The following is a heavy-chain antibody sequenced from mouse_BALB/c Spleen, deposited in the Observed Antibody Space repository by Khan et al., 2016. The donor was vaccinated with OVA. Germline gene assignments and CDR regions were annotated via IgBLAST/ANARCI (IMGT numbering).Heavy chain of an antibody. Sequence: QIQLVQSGPELKKPGETVRISCKASGYTFTTAGMQWVQKMPGKGLKWIGWINTHSGVPKYAEDFKGRFAFSLETSASTAYLQITNLKNEDTATXFCARGGAAYYRNDGGAMEYWGQGTSGTVSS. CDR1: GYTFTTAG. CDR3: ARGGAAYYRNDGGAMEY. V-gene: IGHV9-4*02. D-gene: IGHD2-14*01. J-gene: IGHJ4*01. CDR2: INTHSGVP.